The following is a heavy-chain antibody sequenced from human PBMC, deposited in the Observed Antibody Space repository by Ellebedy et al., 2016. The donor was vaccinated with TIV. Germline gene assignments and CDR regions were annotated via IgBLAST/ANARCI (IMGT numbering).Heavy chain of an antibody. CDR3: ARDIGGSWYDYYYYYYMDV. V-gene: IGHV1-2*02. Sequence: ASVKVSXXASGYTFTGYYMHWVRQAPGQGLEWMGWINPNSGGTNYAQKFQGRVTMTRDTSISTAYMELSRLRSDDTAVYYCARDIGGSWYDYYYYYYMDVWGKGTTVTVSS. CDR2: INPNSGGT. CDR1: GYTFTGYY. D-gene: IGHD6-13*01. J-gene: IGHJ6*03.